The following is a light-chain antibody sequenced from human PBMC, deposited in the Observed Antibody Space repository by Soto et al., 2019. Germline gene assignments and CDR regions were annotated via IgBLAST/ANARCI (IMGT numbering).Light chain of an antibody. V-gene: IGKV1-5*01. CDR1: QSISSW. Sequence: DIPMTQSPSTLSAYVGDRVTITCRTSQSISSWLAWYQQKPGKAPKLLIYDASTLESGVPSRFSGSGSGTEFTLTISSVQPDDFATYYCQQYSNYLYTFGQGTKLEIK. CDR2: DAS. J-gene: IGKJ2*01. CDR3: QQYSNYLYT.